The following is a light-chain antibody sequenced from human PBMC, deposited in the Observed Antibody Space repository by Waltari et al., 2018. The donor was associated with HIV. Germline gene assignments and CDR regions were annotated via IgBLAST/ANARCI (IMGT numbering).Light chain of an antibody. J-gene: IGKJ2*01. CDR1: QTLFYSPNNKNY. Sequence: DIVMTQSPDSLAVSLGERATINCKSSQTLFYSPNNKNYLAWYQKKPGQPPKLLTYWASTRKSGVPDRFSGSGSGTDFTLKISRVEAEDVGVYYCMQGTHWPPTFGQGTKLEIK. CDR3: MQGTHWPPT. V-gene: IGKV4-1*01. CDR2: WAS.